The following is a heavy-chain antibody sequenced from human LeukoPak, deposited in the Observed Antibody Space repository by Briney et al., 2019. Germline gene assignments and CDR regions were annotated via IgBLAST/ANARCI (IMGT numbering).Heavy chain of an antibody. Sequence: SVKVSCKASGGTFSSHAISWVRQAPGQGLEWMGRIIPIVGIPNYAQKFQGRVTITADKSTSTAFMELSSLRSEDTAVYYCARIRCGGDCYDAFDIWGQGTMVTVSS. CDR2: IIPIVGIP. D-gene: IGHD2-21*02. CDR3: ARIRCGGDCYDAFDI. V-gene: IGHV1-69*04. J-gene: IGHJ3*02. CDR1: GGTFSSHA.